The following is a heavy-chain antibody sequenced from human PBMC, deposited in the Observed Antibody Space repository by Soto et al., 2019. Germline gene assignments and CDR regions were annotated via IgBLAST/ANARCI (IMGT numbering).Heavy chain of an antibody. CDR3: ARTGQYHYGTSGLAYYYYAMDV. V-gene: IGHV1-69*01. Sequence: QVQLVQSGAEVKKPGSSVKVSCKASGGTFSSYAISWVRQAPGQGLEWMGGIIPIFGTANYAQKFQGRVTITADESTSAAYMELSSLRSEDTAVYYCARTGQYHYGTSGLAYYYYAMDVCGLGTTVTVSS. J-gene: IGHJ6*02. CDR1: GGTFSSYA. D-gene: IGHD3-22*01. CDR2: IIPIFGTA.